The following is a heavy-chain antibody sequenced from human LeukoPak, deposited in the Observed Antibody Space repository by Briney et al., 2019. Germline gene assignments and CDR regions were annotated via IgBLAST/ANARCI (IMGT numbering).Heavy chain of an antibody. CDR1: GFTFSSYA. J-gene: IGHJ4*02. V-gene: IGHV3-30-3*01. D-gene: IGHD5-18*01. CDR2: ISYDGSNK. Sequence: GRSLRLSCAASGFTFSSYAMHWVRQAPGKGLEWVAVISYDGSNKYYADSVKGRFTISRDNSKNTLYLQMNSLRAEDTAVYYCARSAVGTAMVTVYWGQGTLVTVSS. CDR3: ARSAVGTAMVTVY.